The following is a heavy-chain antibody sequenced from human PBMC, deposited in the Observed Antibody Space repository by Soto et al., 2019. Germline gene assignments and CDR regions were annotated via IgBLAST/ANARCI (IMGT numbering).Heavy chain of an antibody. CDR3: AGGSGIYYYYMDV. CDR1: GGSFSGYY. D-gene: IGHD3-10*01. V-gene: IGHV4-34*01. Sequence: QVQLQQWGAGLLKPSETLSLTCAVYGGSFSGYYWSWIRQPPGKGLEWIGEINHSGSTNYNPSLKSRVTISVDTSKNQFSLKLRSVTAADTAVYYCAGGSGIYYYYMDVWGKGTTVTVSS. CDR2: INHSGST. J-gene: IGHJ6*03.